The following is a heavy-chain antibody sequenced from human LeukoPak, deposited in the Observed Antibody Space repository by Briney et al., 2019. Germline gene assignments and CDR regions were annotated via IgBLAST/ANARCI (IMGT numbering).Heavy chain of an antibody. CDR1: GYTLTELS. CDR3: ATGVRYSRWFDP. Sequence: ASVTVSCKVSGYTLTELSMHWVRQAPGKGLEWMGGFDPEDGETIYAQKFQGRVTMTEDTSTDTAYMELSSLRSEDTAVYYCATGVRYSRWFDPWGQGTLVTVSS. V-gene: IGHV1-24*01. J-gene: IGHJ5*02. CDR2: FDPEDGET. D-gene: IGHD2-21*01.